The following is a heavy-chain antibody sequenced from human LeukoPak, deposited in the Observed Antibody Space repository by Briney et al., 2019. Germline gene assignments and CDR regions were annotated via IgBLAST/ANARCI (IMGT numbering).Heavy chain of an antibody. D-gene: IGHD1-26*01. CDR3: ARGNSGNNFVY. CDR1: GFTFSTYW. CDR2: INSDETIR. V-gene: IGHV3-74*01. Sequence: TGGSLRLSCAASGFTFSTYWMHWVHQAPGKGLVWVSRINSDETIRSYADSVKGRFTISRDNAKNTLYLQMNSLRGEDTAVYYCARGNSGNNFVYGGQGTLVTVSS. J-gene: IGHJ4*02.